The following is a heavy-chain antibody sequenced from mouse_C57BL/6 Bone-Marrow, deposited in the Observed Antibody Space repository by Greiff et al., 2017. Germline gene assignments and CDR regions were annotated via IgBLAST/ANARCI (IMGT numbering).Heavy chain of an antibody. CDR2: INTNNGGT. CDR1: GYTFTDYY. V-gene: IGHV1-26*01. CDR3: ARCDYDAWFAY. Sequence: VQLQQSGPELVKPGASVKISCKASGYTFTDYYMNWVKQSHGKSLEWIGDINTNNGGTSYNQTFKGKATLTVDKSSSTSYMELRSLTSEYSAVYYCARCDYDAWFAYGGQGTLVTVSA. J-gene: IGHJ3*01. D-gene: IGHD2-4*01.